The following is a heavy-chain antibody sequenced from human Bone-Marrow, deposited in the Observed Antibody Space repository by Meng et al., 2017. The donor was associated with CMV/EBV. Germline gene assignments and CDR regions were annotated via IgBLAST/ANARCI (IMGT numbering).Heavy chain of an antibody. CDR3: ARESAETKFVAAASSFDP. J-gene: IGHJ5*02. CDR2: IIPIFGTA. D-gene: IGHD6-13*01. CDR1: GGSFSSYA. Sequence: SVTVSCKASGGSFSSYAISWVRQAPGQGLEWMGGIIPIFGTANYARKFQGRVTITTDESTSTAYMELSSLRSEDTAVYYCARESAETKFVAAASSFDPWGQGTLVTVSS. V-gene: IGHV1-69*05.